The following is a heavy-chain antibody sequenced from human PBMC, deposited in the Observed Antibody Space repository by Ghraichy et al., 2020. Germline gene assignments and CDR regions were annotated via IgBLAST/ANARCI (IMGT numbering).Heavy chain of an antibody. Sequence: GGSLRLSCAASGFTFSNFEMNWVRQAPGKGLEWVSYISSPGDTIHYADSVKGRFTISRDNAKNSLYLQMNSLRAEDTAVYYCARKQYYNYGMDVWGQGTTVTVSS. CDR3: ARKQYYNYGMDV. CDR1: GFTFSNFE. V-gene: IGHV3-48*03. CDR2: ISSPGDTI. J-gene: IGHJ6*02.